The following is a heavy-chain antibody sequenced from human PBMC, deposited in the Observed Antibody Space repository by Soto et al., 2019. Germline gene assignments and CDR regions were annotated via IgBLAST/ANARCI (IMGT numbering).Heavy chain of an antibody. CDR1: GGSISSYY. D-gene: IGHD6-13*01. J-gene: IGHJ5*02. CDR3: ARHRYGSSWYAP. V-gene: IGHV4-59*08. Sequence: ASETLSLTCTVSGGSISSYYWSWIRQPPGKGLEWIGYIYYSGSTNYNPSLKSRVTISVDTSKNQFSLKLSSVTAADTAVYYCARHRYGSSWYAPWGQGTQVTVS. CDR2: IYYSGST.